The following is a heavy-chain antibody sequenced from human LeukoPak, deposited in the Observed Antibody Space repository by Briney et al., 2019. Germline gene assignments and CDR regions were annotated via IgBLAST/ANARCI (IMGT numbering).Heavy chain of an antibody. CDR3: AKDTSSGPLYYGMDV. CDR1: GFTFSSYG. D-gene: IGHD6-19*01. Sequence: GRSLRLSCAASGFTFSSYGMHWVRQAPGKGLEWVAVISYDGSNKYYADSVKGRFTISRDNSKNTLYLQMNSPRAEDTAVYYCAKDTSSGPLYYGMDVWGQGTTVTVSS. J-gene: IGHJ6*02. CDR2: ISYDGSNK. V-gene: IGHV3-30*18.